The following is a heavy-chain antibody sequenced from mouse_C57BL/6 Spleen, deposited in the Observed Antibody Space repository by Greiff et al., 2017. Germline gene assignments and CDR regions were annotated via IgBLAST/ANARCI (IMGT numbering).Heavy chain of an antibody. CDR1: GFTFSSYA. V-gene: IGHV5-9-1*02. J-gene: IGHJ1*03. CDR2: ISSGGDYI. D-gene: IGHD1-1*01. CDR3: TRERVYYYGSRYFDV. Sequence: EVKLVESGEGLVKPGGSLKLSCAASGFTFSSYAMSWVRQTPEKRLEWVAYISSGGDYIYYADTVKGRFTISRDNAMNTLYLQMSSLKSEDTAMYYCTRERVYYYGSRYFDVWGTGTTVTVSS.